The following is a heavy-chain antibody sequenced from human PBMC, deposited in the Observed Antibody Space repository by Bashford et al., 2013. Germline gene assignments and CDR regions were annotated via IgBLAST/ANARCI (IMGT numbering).Heavy chain of an antibody. Sequence: EGLEWVSYISGDSANKKYAGSVEGRFTISRDNAKNSLYLQMNSLRDEDTAVYYCARGLSYSGYDFDCWGQGILVTVSS. D-gene: IGHD5-12*01. J-gene: IGHJ5*01. CDR2: ISGDSANK. CDR3: ARGLSYSGYDFDC. V-gene: IGHV3-48*02.